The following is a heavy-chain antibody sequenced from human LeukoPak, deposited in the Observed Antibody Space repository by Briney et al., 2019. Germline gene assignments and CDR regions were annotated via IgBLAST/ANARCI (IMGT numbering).Heavy chain of an antibody. CDR1: GYSITNYY. V-gene: IGHV4-59*01. Sequence: SETLSVTCTVSGYSITNYYWSWIRQPPGKGLEWIGNIYYSGSTNYNPSLKSRVTISSDTSKDQFSLKLSSVTAADTAVYYCARIGVGRHAFDIWGQGTMVTVSS. CDR3: ARIGVGRHAFDI. D-gene: IGHD2-15*01. CDR2: IYYSGST. J-gene: IGHJ3*02.